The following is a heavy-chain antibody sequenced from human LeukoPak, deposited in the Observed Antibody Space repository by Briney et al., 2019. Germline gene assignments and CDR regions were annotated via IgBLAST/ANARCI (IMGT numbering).Heavy chain of an antibody. D-gene: IGHD6-19*01. CDR1: GFTFDDYA. CDR2: ISWYSGSI. V-gene: IGHV3-9*03. CDR3: AKSHSSGWYEVGTAIDY. J-gene: IGHJ4*02. Sequence: PGRSLRLSCAASGFTFDDYAMHWVRQAPGKGLEWVSGISWYSGSIGYADSVKGRFTISRDNAKNSLYLQMNSLRAEDMALYYCAKSHSSGWYEVGTAIDYWGQGTLVTVSS.